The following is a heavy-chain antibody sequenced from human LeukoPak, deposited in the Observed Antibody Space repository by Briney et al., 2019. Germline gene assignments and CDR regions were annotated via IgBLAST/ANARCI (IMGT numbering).Heavy chain of an antibody. D-gene: IGHD1-7*01. J-gene: IGHJ4*02. Sequence: ASVKVSCKASGYTFTSYGISWVRQAPGQGLEWMGWISAYNGSTNYAQKLQGRVTMTTDTSTSTAYMELRSLRSDDTAVYYCARDLARTGLELKGWFDYWGQGTLVTVSS. CDR2: ISAYNGST. CDR3: ARDLARTGLELKGWFDY. V-gene: IGHV1-18*01. CDR1: GYTFTSYG.